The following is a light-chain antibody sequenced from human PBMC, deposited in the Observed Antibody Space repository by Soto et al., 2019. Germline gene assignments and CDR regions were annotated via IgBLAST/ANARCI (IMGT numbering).Light chain of an antibody. V-gene: IGKV3-11*01. CDR3: QQRSNWPRT. CDR2: AAS. J-gene: IGKJ1*01. CDR1: QSVSSY. Sequence: PGDRATLSCRASQSVSSYLAWYQQKPGQAPRLLVYAASNRATGIPARFSGSGSGTDFTLTISSLEPEDFAIYYCQQRSNWPRTFGQGTKVEIK.